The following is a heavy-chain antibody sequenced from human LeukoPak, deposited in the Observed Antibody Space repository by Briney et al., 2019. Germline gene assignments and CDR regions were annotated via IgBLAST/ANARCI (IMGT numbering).Heavy chain of an antibody. CDR3: AREKGYYGSGSYHDY. CDR1: GGTFSFYA. CDR2: IIPILGIA. D-gene: IGHD3-10*01. J-gene: IGHJ4*02. V-gene: IGHV1-69*04. Sequence: GASVKVSCKASGGTFSFYAINWVRQAPGQGLEWMGRIIPILGIANYAQKFQGRVTITADKSTSTAYMELSSLRSEDTAVYYCAREKGYYGSGSYHDYWGQGTLVTVSS.